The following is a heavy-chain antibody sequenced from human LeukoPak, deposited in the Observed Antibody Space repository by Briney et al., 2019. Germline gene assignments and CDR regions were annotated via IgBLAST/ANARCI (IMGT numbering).Heavy chain of an antibody. V-gene: IGHV3-21*01. CDR3: ARDYNDYYYYYMDV. J-gene: IGHJ6*03. Sequence: GGSLRLSCAASGFTFSSYSMNWVRQAPGKGLEWVSSISSSSSYIYYADSVKGRFTISRDNAKNSLYLQMNSLRAEDTAVYYCARDYNDYYYYYMDVWGKGTTVTVSS. D-gene: IGHD3-10*01. CDR2: ISSSSSYI. CDR1: GFTFSSYS.